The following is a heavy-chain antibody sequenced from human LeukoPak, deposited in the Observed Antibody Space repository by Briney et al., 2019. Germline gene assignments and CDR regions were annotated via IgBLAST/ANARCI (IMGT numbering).Heavy chain of an antibody. CDR2: IYYSGST. D-gene: IGHD5-24*01. CDR3: ARCRSDGDGYND. V-gene: IGHV4-39*01. Sequence: SETLSLTCTVSGGSISSSSYYWGWIRQPPGKGLEWIGSIYYSGSTYYSPSLKSRVTISVDTSKNQFSLKLSSVTAADTAVYYCARCRSDGDGYNDWGQGTLVTVSS. J-gene: IGHJ4*02. CDR1: GGSISSSSYY.